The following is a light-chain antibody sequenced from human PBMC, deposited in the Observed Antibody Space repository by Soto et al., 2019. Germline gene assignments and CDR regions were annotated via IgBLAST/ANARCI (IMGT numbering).Light chain of an antibody. Sequence: QSVLTQPASVSGSPGQSITISCTGTSSDVGGYNYVSWYQQHPGKAPKLMIYEVSNRPSGVSNRFSGSKSGNTASLTISGLQDEDEAYYYCSSYTSSSTPYVFGTGTKLTVL. J-gene: IGLJ1*01. CDR3: SSYTSSSTPYV. V-gene: IGLV2-14*01. CDR2: EVS. CDR1: SSDVGGYNY.